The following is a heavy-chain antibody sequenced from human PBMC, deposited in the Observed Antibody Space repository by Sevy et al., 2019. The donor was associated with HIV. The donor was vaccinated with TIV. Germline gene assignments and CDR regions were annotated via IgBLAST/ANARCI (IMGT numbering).Heavy chain of an antibody. D-gene: IGHD1-26*01. CDR3: AATATHLDY. CDR1: GFTFSSSG. Sequence: GESLKISCAASGFTFSSSGMHWVRQAPGKGLEWVAVIWYEGSTTYYADSVRGRFTISRDSSNNTLYLQMNSLRADDTAVYYCAATATHLDYWGQGTLVTVSS. CDR2: IWYEGSTT. V-gene: IGHV3-33*01. J-gene: IGHJ4*02.